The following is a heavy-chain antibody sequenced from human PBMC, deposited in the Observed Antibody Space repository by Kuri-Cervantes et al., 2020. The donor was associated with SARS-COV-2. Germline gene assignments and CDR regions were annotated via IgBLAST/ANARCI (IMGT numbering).Heavy chain of an antibody. Sequence: GESLKISCAVSGFIFSNYGMHWVRQSPGKGLEWVAFTSYDGSNAYYADSVRGRFTVSRDNSKNTLSLQMNGLRAEDTAVYYCAKDIGTRSTNFVTYDYWGQGDLVTVSS. CDR2: TSYDGSNA. V-gene: IGHV3-30*18. J-gene: IGHJ4*02. CDR1: GFIFSNYG. D-gene: IGHD2/OR15-2a*01. CDR3: AKDIGTRSTNFVTYDY.